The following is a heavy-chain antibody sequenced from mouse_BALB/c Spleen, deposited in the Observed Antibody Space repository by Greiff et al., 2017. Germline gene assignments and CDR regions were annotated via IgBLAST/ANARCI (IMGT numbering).Heavy chain of an antibody. D-gene: IGHD2-1*01. J-gene: IGHJ1*01. CDR2: IYPGNGDT. Sequence: QVQLQQPGAELVKPGASVKMSCKASGYTFTSYNMHWVKQTPGQGLEWIGAIYPGNGDTSYNQKFKGKATLTADKSSSTAYMQLSSLTSEDSAVYYCARRRGNHWYFDVWGAGTTVTVSS. V-gene: IGHV1-12*01. CDR1: GYTFTSYN. CDR3: ARRRGNHWYFDV.